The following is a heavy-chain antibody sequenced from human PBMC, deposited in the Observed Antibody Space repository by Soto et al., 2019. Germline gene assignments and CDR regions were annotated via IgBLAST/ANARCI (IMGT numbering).Heavy chain of an antibody. V-gene: IGHV3-48*03. J-gene: IGHJ6*02. D-gene: IGHD3-10*01. CDR1: GFTFSSYE. CDR3: AREGRAPTMYPGGIKYYHYGLDV. Sequence: EVQLVESGGFLVQPGGSLRLSCEASGFTFSSYEMNWVRQAPGKGLEWVSYISSSGGTIYYTDSVKGRFIISRDNAKKSLHSRMNSLRAEDTATYYRAREGRAPTMYPGGIKYYHYGLDVWGQGTMVIVSS. CDR2: ISSSGGTI.